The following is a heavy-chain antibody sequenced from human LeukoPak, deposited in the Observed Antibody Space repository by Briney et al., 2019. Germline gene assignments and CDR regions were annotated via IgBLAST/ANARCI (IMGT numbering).Heavy chain of an antibody. V-gene: IGHV1-69*05. CDR2: IIPIFGTA. CDR1: GGTFSSYA. Sequence: ASVKVSCKASGGTFSSYAISWVRQAPGQGLEWMGGIIPIFGTANYAQKFQGRVTITTDESTSTAYMELSSLRSEDTAVYYCARDSPGDCTNGVCYTVNWFDPWGQGTLATVSS. J-gene: IGHJ5*02. CDR3: ARDSPGDCTNGVCYTVNWFDP. D-gene: IGHD2-8*01.